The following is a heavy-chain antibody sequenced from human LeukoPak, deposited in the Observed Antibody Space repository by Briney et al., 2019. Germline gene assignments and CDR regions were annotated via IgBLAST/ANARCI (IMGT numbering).Heavy chain of an antibody. V-gene: IGHV1-2*02. D-gene: IGHD6-13*01. CDR1: GYTFTGYY. Sequence: ASVKVSCKASGYTFTGYYMHWVRQAPGQGLEWMGWINPNSGGTNYAQKFQGRVTMTRDTSISTAYMELSRLRSDDTAVYYCARTTGWSSSFDYWGQGTLVTVSS. J-gene: IGHJ4*02. CDR3: ARTTGWSSSFDY. CDR2: INPNSGGT.